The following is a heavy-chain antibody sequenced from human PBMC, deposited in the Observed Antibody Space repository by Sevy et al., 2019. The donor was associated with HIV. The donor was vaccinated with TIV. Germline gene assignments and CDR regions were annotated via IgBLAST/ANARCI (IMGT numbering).Heavy chain of an antibody. CDR2: IYAGGST. D-gene: IGHD3-16*01. Sequence: GSLRLSCAASGFAVSSNYMSWVRQAPGKGLEWVSVIYAGGSTYYADSVKGRFTISRDNSKNTVYLQMNGLRAEDTAVYYCARDHYDSLWGSYWYYFDYWGQGTLVTVSS. CDR3: ARDHYDSLWGSYWYYFDY. CDR1: GFAVSSNY. J-gene: IGHJ4*02. V-gene: IGHV3-53*01.